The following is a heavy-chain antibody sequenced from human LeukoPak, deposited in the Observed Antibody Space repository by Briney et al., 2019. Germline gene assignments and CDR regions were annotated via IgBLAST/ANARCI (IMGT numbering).Heavy chain of an antibody. J-gene: IGHJ4*02. V-gene: IGHV3-73*01. CDR1: GVTSSGSP. Sequence: GGTLRLSCAASGVTSSGSPMHWSRYASFSGPERLPFFTSKANGYATAYAASVKGRFTISRDDSKNTAYLQMNSLKTEDTAVYYCTRDPSGSSSWHFDYWGQGTLVTVSS. D-gene: IGHD6-13*01. CDR2: FTSKANGYAT. CDR3: TRDPSGSSSWHFDY.